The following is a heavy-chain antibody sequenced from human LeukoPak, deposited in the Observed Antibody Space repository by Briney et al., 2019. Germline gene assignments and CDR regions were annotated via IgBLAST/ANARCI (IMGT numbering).Heavy chain of an antibody. CDR1: GFTFSSYG. V-gene: IGHV3-23*01. CDR3: AKAVAVAGRYYYYYMDV. J-gene: IGHJ6*03. Sequence: GGTLRLSCAASGFTFSSYGMSWVRQAPGKGLEWVSAISGSGGSTYYADSVKGRFTISRDNSKNTLYLQMNSLRAEDTAVYYCAKAVAVAGRYYYYYMDVWGKGTTVTISS. D-gene: IGHD6-19*01. CDR2: ISGSGGST.